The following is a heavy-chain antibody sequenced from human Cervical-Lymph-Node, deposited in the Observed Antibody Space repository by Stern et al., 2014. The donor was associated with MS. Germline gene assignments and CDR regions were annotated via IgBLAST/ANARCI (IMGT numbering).Heavy chain of an antibody. CDR1: GDSISSGGYY. CDR2: IYYTGST. Sequence: VQLVESGPGLVKPSQTLSLSCSASGDSISSGGYYWGWLRQHPGKGLEWIGDIYYTGSTSYNPSLKSRVAISADTSKNLFSLRLTSVTGADTAVYFCARAPQNTEYFPLWGQGTLVTVSS. CDR3: ARAPQNTEYFPL. V-gene: IGHV4-31*03. J-gene: IGHJ1*01.